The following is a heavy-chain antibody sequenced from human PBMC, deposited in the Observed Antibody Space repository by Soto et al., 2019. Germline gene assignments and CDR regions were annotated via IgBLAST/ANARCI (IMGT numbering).Heavy chain of an antibody. Sequence: EVQLLGSGGGLVQTGGSLRLSCEGSGFTFSNYVMSWVRQAPGKGLEWAAAISGSGTITNYADSVMGRLTISRDNSRKTLYLQMNCLRAEDTAVYYCAKGQGISDRYYFDFWGQGPLVSVS. D-gene: IGHD2-21*02. V-gene: IGHV3-23*01. CDR2: ISGSGTIT. CDR3: AKGQGISDRYYFDF. J-gene: IGHJ4*02. CDR1: GFTFSNYV.